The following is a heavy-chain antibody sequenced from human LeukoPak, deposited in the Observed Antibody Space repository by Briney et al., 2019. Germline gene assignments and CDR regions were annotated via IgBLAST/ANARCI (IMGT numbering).Heavy chain of an antibody. Sequence: PSETLSLTCTVSGGSISSYYWSWIRQPPGKGLEWIGYVYYSGTINYNPSLKSRVTISVDTSKNQFSLKLTSVTAADTAVYYCARVGPDDILTGYSPFDYWGQRILVTVSS. J-gene: IGHJ4*02. D-gene: IGHD3-9*01. CDR2: VYYSGTI. CDR3: ARVGPDDILTGYSPFDY. V-gene: IGHV4-59*01. CDR1: GGSISSYY.